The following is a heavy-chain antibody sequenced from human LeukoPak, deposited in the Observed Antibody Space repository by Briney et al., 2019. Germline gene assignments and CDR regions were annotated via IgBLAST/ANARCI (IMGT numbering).Heavy chain of an antibody. CDR1: GYTFTSYG. Sequence: ASAKVSCKASGYTFTSYGISWVRQAPGQGLEWMGWISAYNGNTNYAQKLQGRVTMTTDTSTSTAYMELRSLRSDDTAVYYCARDRWFGELLSIRTNDYWGQGTLVTVSS. V-gene: IGHV1-18*01. D-gene: IGHD3-10*01. CDR2: ISAYNGNT. J-gene: IGHJ4*02. CDR3: ARDRWFGELLSIRTNDY.